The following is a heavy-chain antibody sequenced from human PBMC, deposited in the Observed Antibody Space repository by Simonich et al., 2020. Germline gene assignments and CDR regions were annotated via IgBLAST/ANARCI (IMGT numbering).Heavy chain of an antibody. Sequence: EVQLVESGGGLVQPGGSLRLSCAASGFTFSSYWMSWVRQAPGKGLEWVANIKQDGSEKYYADSVKGRLTISRDNAKNSLYLQMNSRRAEDTAVYYCARDGLGTAYYYYMDVWGKGTTVTVSS. CDR1: GFTFSSYW. CDR3: ARDGLGTAYYYYMDV. D-gene: IGHD7-27*01. J-gene: IGHJ6*03. CDR2: IKQDGSEK. V-gene: IGHV3-7*01.